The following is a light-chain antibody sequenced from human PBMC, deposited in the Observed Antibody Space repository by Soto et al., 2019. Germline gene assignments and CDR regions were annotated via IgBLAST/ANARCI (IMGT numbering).Light chain of an antibody. CDR1: SSNIGANYD. V-gene: IGLV2-8*01. CDR2: EVS. Sequence: QSVLTQPPSVSGAPGQRVTISCTGSSSNIGANYDVYWYQQHPGKAPKLMIYEVSKRPSGVPNRFSGSKSGNTASLTVSGLQAEDEADYYCSSYAGSNNFPYVFGTGTKVTVL. CDR3: SSYAGSNNFPYV. J-gene: IGLJ1*01.